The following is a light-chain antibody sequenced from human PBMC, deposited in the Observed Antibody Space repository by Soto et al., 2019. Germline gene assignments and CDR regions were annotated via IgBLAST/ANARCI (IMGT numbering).Light chain of an antibody. J-gene: IGKJ5*01. CDR1: QSVSNRY. CDR2: GAP. CDR3: QQYGSSRPIT. V-gene: IGKV3-20*01. Sequence: EIVVTQSPGTLSLSPWQRATLSCRASQSVSNRYLAWYQQKPGQAPRLLISGAPSRATGIPDRFSGSGSGTDFTLTISRLEPEDFAVYYCQQYGSSRPITFGQGTRLEIK.